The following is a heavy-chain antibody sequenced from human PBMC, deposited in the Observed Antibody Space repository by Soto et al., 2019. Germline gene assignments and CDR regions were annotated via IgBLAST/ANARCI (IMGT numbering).Heavy chain of an antibody. CDR1: GFTFSSYA. J-gene: IGHJ5*02. CDR2: ISSNGCST. Sequence: GGSLRLSCSASGFTFSSYAMHWVRQAPGKGLENVSAISSNGCSTYYADSVKGRFTISRDDSKNTLYLQMSSLRAEDTAVYYCVKEGYYYDSSGYYYGWFDPWGQGT. CDR3: VKEGYYYDSSGYYYGWFDP. V-gene: IGHV3-64D*06. D-gene: IGHD3-22*01.